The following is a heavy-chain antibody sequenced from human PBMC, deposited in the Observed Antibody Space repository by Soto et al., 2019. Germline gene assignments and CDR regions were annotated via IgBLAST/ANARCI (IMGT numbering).Heavy chain of an antibody. CDR2: SYYTGST. J-gene: IGHJ4*02. Sequence: SETLSLPCTVSGGSISSYYWSWIRQPPGKGLEWIGYSYYTGSTNYTPSLKSRVTISVDTSKNQFSLKLGSVTAADTAVYYCARHETLHGDYDHWGQGTLVTVSS. CDR3: ARHETLHGDYDH. CDR1: GGSISSYY. V-gene: IGHV4-59*08. D-gene: IGHD4-17*01.